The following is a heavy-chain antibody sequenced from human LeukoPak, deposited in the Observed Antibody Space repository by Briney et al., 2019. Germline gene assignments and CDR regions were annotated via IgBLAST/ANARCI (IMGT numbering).Heavy chain of an antibody. CDR3: ARGVLEDTTVVIFNSFDP. CDR2: INPNSGGT. D-gene: IGHD2-15*01. CDR1: GYTFTGYY. J-gene: IGHJ5*02. Sequence: ASVKVSCRASGYTFTGYYMHWVRQAPGQGLEWMGWINPNSGGTNYAQKFQGRVTMTRDTSISTAYMELSRLRSEDTAVYYCARGVLEDTTVVIFNSFDPWGQGTLVTVSS. V-gene: IGHV1-2*02.